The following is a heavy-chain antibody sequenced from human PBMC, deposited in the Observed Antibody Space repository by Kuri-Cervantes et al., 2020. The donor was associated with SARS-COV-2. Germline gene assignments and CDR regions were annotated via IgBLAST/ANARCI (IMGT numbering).Heavy chain of an antibody. CDR2: ISYDGSNK. J-gene: IGHJ4*02. D-gene: IGHD4-17*01. Sequence: WAASGFTFSSYAMHWVRQAPGKGLEWVAVISYDGSNKYYADSVKGRFTISRDNSKNTPYLQMNSLRAEDTAVYYCATDYDYGDGIDYWGQGTLVTVSS. CDR1: GFTFSSYA. CDR3: ATDYDYGDGIDY. V-gene: IGHV3-30*04.